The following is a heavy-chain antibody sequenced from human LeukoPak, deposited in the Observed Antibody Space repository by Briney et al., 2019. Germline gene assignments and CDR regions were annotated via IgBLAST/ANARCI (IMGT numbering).Heavy chain of an antibody. D-gene: IGHD1-26*01. V-gene: IGHV3-48*03. CDR1: GFTFSGYE. J-gene: IGHJ4*02. CDR3: ARESQVGASSFDY. CDR2: IRSSGSTK. Sequence: GGSRRLSCAASGFTFSGYEMNWVRQAPGKGLEWVSYIRSSGSTKYYADSVKGRFTISRDNAKHSLYLQMNSLRAENTAVYYCARESQVGASSFDYWGQGTLVTVSS.